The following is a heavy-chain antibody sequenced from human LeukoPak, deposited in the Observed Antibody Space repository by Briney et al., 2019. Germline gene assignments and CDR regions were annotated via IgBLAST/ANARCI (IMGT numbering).Heavy chain of an antibody. CDR2: INHSGST. CDR1: GFTFSSYE. J-gene: IGHJ5*02. D-gene: IGHD3-9*01. V-gene: IGHV4-34*01. Sequence: GSLRLSCAASGFTFSSYEMNWVRQPPGKGLEWIGEINHSGSTNYNPSLKSRVTISVDTSKNQFSLKLSSVTAADTAVYYCARQGDILTGYTWFDPWGQGTLVTVSS. CDR3: ARQGDILTGYTWFDP.